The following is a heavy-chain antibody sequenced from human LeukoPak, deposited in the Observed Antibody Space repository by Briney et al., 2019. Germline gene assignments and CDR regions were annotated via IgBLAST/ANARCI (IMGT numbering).Heavy chain of an antibody. D-gene: IGHD6-13*01. CDR1: GVSISSSNSY. J-gene: IGHJ5*02. V-gene: IGHV4-39*07. CDR2: IYYTGNT. CDR3: ARGPHGSTWYWFDP. Sequence: PSETLSLTCTVSGVSISSSNSYWGWIRQPPGKGLEWIGSIYYTGNTYYNASLKSRVTISIDTSKNQISLRLTSVTAADTAVYYCARGPHGSTWYWFDPWGQGTLVTVSS.